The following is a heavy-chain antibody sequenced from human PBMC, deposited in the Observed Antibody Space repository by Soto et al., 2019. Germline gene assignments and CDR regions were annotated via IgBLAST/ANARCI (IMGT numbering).Heavy chain of an antibody. V-gene: IGHV5-51*01. J-gene: IGHJ6*02. CDR3: ARHSPYSTSPYLGMDV. CDR2: IWPGDSDT. Sequence: ESLKISCTGSGYRFTSHWISWVLQMPGKGVEWMGIIWPGDSDTRYSPSFLGQVTMSANKSTSTAYPQWSSLKASDTAMYYCARHSPYSTSPYLGMDVWGQGTTVTVSS. D-gene: IGHD6-6*01. CDR1: GYRFTSHW.